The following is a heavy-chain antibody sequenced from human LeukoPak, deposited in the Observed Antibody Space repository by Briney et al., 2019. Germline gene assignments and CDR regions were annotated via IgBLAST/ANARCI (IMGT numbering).Heavy chain of an antibody. D-gene: IGHD3-10*01. CDR2: IYYYSGST. CDR3: ARGRGEGRGISMVRGVRAPSYNWFDP. Sequence: SETLSLTCTVSGASISGSGYYWGWIRQPPGKGLEWIGSIYYYSGSTYYNPSLKSRVTISVDASKNQFSLRLSSVTAADTAVYYCARGRGEGRGISMVRGVRAPSYNWFDPWGHGTLVTVSS. J-gene: IGHJ5*02. V-gene: IGHV4-39*07. CDR1: GASISGSGYY.